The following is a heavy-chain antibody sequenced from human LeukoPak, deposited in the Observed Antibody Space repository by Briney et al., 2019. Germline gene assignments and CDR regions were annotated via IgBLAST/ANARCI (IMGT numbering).Heavy chain of an antibody. D-gene: IGHD5-12*01. Sequence: ASVKVSCKASGYTFTSYGISWVRQAPGQGLEWMGIINPSGGSTSYAQKFQGRVTMTRDTSTSTVYMELSSLRSEDTAVYYCARLGGGYSGSRQSIRFFDYWGQGTLVTVSS. CDR3: ARLGGGYSGSRQSIRFFDY. CDR1: GYTFTSYG. CDR2: INPSGGST. V-gene: IGHV1-46*01. J-gene: IGHJ4*02.